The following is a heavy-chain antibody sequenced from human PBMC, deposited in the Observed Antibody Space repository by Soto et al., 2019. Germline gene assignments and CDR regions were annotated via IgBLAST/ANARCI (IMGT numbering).Heavy chain of an antibody. D-gene: IGHD2-21*01. Sequence: PGESLKISCKGSGYSFTSYWISWVRQMPGKGLEWMGRIDPSDSYTNYSPSFQGHVTISADKSISTAYLQWSSLKASDTAMYYCAIYPSIVVVPRGIWYYGMDVWGQGTTVTVSS. J-gene: IGHJ6*02. CDR3: AIYPSIVVVPRGIWYYGMDV. V-gene: IGHV5-10-1*01. CDR1: GYSFTSYW. CDR2: IDPSDSYT.